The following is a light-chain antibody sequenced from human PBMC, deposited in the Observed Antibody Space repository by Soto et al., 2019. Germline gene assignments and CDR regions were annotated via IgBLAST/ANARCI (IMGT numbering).Light chain of an antibody. J-gene: IGLJ1*01. CDR2: EVS. CDR3: SSYTSSSSYV. Sequence: QSVLTQPASVSGSPGQSITISCTGTSSDVGGYNYVSWYQQHPGKAPKLMIYEVSNRPSGVSNRFSGSQSGNPASLTISGLQAEDEADYYCSSYTSSSSYVFGTGTKVTVL. V-gene: IGLV2-14*01. CDR1: SSDVGGYNY.